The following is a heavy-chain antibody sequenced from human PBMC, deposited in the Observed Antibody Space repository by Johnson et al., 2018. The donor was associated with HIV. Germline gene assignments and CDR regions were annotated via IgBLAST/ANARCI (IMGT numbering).Heavy chain of an antibody. Sequence: VQLVESGGGLIQPGGSLRLSCAASGFTVSSNYMSWVRQAPGKGLEWVSVIYSGGSTYYADSVKGRFTISRDNSKNTLYLQMNTLRAEDTAVYYCARGRSGSPYDALDAWGQGTMVTVSS. J-gene: IGHJ3*01. CDR2: IYSGGST. CDR3: ARGRSGSPYDALDA. V-gene: IGHV3-53*01. D-gene: IGHD6-25*01. CDR1: GFTVSSNY.